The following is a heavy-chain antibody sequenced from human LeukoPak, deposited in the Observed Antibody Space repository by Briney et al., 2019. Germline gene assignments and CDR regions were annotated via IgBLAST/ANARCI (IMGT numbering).Heavy chain of an antibody. D-gene: IGHD1-14*01. CDR3: ARHKARNGYYSYYYMDV. Sequence: SETLSLTCTVSGGSISSTTYYWGWIRQPPGKGLEWIGRVFYSGFTYYNPSLKSRVTISVDTSNNQFSLKLSSVTAADTAVYYCARHKARNGYYSYYYMDVWGKGTTVTISS. CDR2: VFYSGFT. CDR1: GGSISSTTYY. J-gene: IGHJ6*03. V-gene: IGHV4-39*01.